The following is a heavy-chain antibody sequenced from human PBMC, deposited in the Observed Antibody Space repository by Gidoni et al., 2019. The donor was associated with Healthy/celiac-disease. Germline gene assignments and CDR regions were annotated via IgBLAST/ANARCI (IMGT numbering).Heavy chain of an antibody. V-gene: IGHV3-30*03. CDR2: ISYDGSNK. Sequence: QVQLVESGGGVVQPGRYLRLSCAAAGFTFSSYGMHWVRQAPGKGLEWVAVISYDGSNKYYADSVKCRFTISRDNSKNTLYLQMNSLRAEDTAVYYCARDTDKAAAEYWGQGTLVTVSS. CDR1: GFTFSSYG. D-gene: IGHD6-13*01. J-gene: IGHJ4*02. CDR3: ARDTDKAAAEY.